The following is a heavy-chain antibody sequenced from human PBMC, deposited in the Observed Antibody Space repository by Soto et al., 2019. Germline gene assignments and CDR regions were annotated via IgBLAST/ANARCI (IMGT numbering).Heavy chain of an antibody. CDR1: GGTFSSYA. CDR3: ARVDGGNIAY. D-gene: IGHD3-16*01. V-gene: IGHV1-69*01. Sequence: QVPLVQSGAEVKKPGSSVKVSCKASGGTFSSYAISWVRQAPGQGLEWMGGIIPLFRTSNYAHKFQGRVTVTADESTSTVYLELRSLRSDDTAVYYCARVDGGNIAYWGQGTLVTISS. J-gene: IGHJ4*02. CDR2: IIPLFRTS.